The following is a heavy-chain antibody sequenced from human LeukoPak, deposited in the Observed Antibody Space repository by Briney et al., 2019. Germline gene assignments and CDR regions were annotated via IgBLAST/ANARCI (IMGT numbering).Heavy chain of an antibody. J-gene: IGHJ3*01. Sequence: QSGGSLRLSCAASGFTFSSHDMHWVRQAPGKGLEWVAFIQHGGGDKNYADSVKGRFTISRDNSKNTLYLQMNSLRAEDTAVYYCAKDRRYYDGSSYYSHDGFDLWGQGTMVTVSS. V-gene: IGHV3-30*02. CDR3: AKDRRYYDGSSYYSHDGFDL. CDR1: GFTFSSHD. D-gene: IGHD3-22*01. CDR2: IQHGGGDK.